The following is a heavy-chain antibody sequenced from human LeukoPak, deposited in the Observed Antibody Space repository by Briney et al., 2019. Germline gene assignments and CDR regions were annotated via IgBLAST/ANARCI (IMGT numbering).Heavy chain of an antibody. D-gene: IGHD6-19*01. CDR1: GFTFSSDS. Sequence: GGSLRLSCAASGFTFSSDSMKWVRQAPGKGLEWVSSISSSSSYIYYADSVKGRFTISRDNAKNSLYLQMNSLRAEDTAVYYCARDERNSSGWYGFDYWGQGTLVTVSS. J-gene: IGHJ4*02. CDR3: ARDERNSSGWYGFDY. CDR2: ISSSSSYI. V-gene: IGHV3-21*01.